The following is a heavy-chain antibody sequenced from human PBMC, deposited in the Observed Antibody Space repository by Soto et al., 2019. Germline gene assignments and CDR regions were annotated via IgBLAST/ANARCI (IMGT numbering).Heavy chain of an antibody. CDR3: ARDLGGRNYYYGRDV. V-gene: IGHV3-53*01. CDR1: GFTVSSNY. CDR2: IYSGGST. Sequence: EVQLVESGGGLLQPGGSLRLSCAASGFTVSSNYMSWVRQAPGKGLEWVSVIYSGGSTYYADSVKGRFTISRDNSKNTLYLQMNSLRAEDTAVYYCARDLGGRNYYYGRDVWGQGTTLTVSS. D-gene: IGHD3-16*01. J-gene: IGHJ6*02.